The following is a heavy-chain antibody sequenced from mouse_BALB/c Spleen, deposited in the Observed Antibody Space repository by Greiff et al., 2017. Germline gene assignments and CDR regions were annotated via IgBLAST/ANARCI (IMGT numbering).Heavy chain of an antibody. CDR3: ARLDY. V-gene: IGHV3-2*02. CDR2: ISYSGST. J-gene: IGHJ4*01. CDR1: GYSITSDYA. Sequence: EVKLMESGPGLVKPSQSLSLTCTVTGYSITSDYAWNWIRQFPGNKLEWMGYISYSGSTSYNPSLKSRISITRDTSKNQFFLQLKSVTTEDTATYYCARLDYWGQGTSVTVSS.